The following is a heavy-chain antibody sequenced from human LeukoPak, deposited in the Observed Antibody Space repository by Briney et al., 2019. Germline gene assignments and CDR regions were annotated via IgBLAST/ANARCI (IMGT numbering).Heavy chain of an antibody. D-gene: IGHD6-13*01. CDR3: ARGRIAAAGKAGYYFDY. CDR1: GGSFSGYY. CDR2: INHSVST. J-gene: IGHJ4*02. V-gene: IGHV4-34*01. Sequence: TSETLSLTCAVYGGSFSGYYWSWIRQPPGKGLEWIGEINHSVSTNYNPSLKSRVTISVDTSKNQFSLRLSSVTAADTAVYYCARGRIAAAGKAGYYFDYWGQGTLVTVSS.